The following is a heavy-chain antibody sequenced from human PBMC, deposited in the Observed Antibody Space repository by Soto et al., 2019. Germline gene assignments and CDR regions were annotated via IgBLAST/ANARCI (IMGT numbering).Heavy chain of an antibody. CDR2: IIPIFGTA. J-gene: IGHJ6*02. D-gene: IGHD2-8*01. CDR1: GGTFSSYA. V-gene: IGHV1-69*01. CDR3: ARADIVLMVDARDYGMDV. Sequence: QVQLVQSGAEVKKPGSSVKVSCKASGGTFSSYAISWVRQAPGQGLEWLGGIIPIFGTANYAQKFQGRVTITADESTSTAYMELSSLRSEDTAVYYCARADIVLMVDARDYGMDVWGQGTTVTVSS.